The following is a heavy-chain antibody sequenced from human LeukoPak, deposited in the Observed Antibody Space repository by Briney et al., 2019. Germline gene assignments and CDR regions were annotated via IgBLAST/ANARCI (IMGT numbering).Heavy chain of an antibody. CDR2: ISGSGGST. V-gene: IGHV3-23*01. D-gene: IGHD3-22*01. J-gene: IGHJ4*02. CDR1: GFTFSSYA. Sequence: GSLRLSCAASGFTFSSYAMSWVRQAPGKGLEWVSAISGSGGSTYYADSVKGRFTISRDNSKNTLYLQMNSLRAEDTAVYYCAKDTYYYDSSGYYYGGYFDYWGQGTLVTVSS. CDR3: AKDTYYYDSSGYYYGGYFDY.